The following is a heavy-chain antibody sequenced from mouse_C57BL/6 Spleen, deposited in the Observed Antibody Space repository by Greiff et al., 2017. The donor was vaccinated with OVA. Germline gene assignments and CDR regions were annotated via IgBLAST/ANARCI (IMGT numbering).Heavy chain of an antibody. Sequence: QVQLQQSGAELVRPGASVTLSCKASGYTFTDYDMHWVKQTPVHGLEWIGAIDPETGGTAYNQKFKGKAILTADKSSSTAYMELRSLTSEDSAVYYCTRDGNYGRDYFDYWGQGTTLTVSS. CDR2: IDPETGGT. V-gene: IGHV1-15*01. J-gene: IGHJ2*01. CDR1: GYTFTDYD. D-gene: IGHD2-1*01. CDR3: TRDGNYGRDYFDY.